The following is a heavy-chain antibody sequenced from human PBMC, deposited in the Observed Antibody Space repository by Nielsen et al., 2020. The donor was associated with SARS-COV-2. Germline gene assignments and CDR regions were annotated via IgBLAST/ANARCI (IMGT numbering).Heavy chain of an antibody. J-gene: IGHJ3*02. V-gene: IGHV4-34*01. CDR2: ISHTGGT. CDR3: AKELQMGVGAYNI. CDR1: RESFSGFF. Sequence: SETLSLTCDVYRESFSGFFWSWIRQPPGKGLEWIGQISHTGGTSYSSSLKSRVTISVDTSRNQSSLKVNSVNAADTAVYYCAKELQMGVGAYNIWGQGTMITVSS. D-gene: IGHD3-16*01.